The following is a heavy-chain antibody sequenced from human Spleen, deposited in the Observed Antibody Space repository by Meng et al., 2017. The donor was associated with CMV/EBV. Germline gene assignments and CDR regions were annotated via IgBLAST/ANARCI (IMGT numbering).Heavy chain of an antibody. CDR1: GFTFSIFW. Sequence: GGSLRLSCAASGFTFSIFWMSWVRQAPGKGLEWVATIKQDGSEKYYVDSVKGRFTISRDYAKNSLYLQMNSLRAEDTAVYYCATARATYFDYWGQGILVTVSS. V-gene: IGHV3-7*01. J-gene: IGHJ4*02. CDR3: ATARATYFDY. CDR2: IKQDGSEK.